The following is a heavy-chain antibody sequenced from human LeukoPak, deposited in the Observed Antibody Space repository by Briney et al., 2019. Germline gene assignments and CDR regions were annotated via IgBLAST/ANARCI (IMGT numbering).Heavy chain of an antibody. CDR2: IKLDGSEK. CDR1: GFTFGKYW. J-gene: IGHJ4*02. CDR3: ASGGPRYDYSKIY. V-gene: IGHV3-7*01. D-gene: IGHD4-11*01. Sequence: GGSLRLSCVASGFTFGKYWMSWVRQAPGKGLEWVANIKLDGSEKNYVDSVKGRFTISRDNAKNSLYLQMNSLRAEDTAVYYCASGGPRYDYSKIYWGQGTLVTVSS.